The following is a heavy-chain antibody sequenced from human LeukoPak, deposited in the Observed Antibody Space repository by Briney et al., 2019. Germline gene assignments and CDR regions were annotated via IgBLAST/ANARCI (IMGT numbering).Heavy chain of an antibody. CDR3: ASFYYDSFFLWERWGPQTSNDAFDT. Sequence: TSETLSLTCTVSGGSVSSGSYYWSWIRQPPGKGLEWIGYIYYSGSTNYNPSLKSRVTISVDTSKNQFSLKLSSVTAADTAVYYCASFYYDSFFLWERWGPQTSNDAFDTWGQGTMVTVSS. CDR2: IYYSGST. J-gene: IGHJ3*02. D-gene: IGHD3-22*01. CDR1: GGSVSSGSYY. V-gene: IGHV4-61*01.